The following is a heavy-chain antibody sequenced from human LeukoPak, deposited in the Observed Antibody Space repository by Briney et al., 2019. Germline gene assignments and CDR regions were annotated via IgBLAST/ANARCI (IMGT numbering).Heavy chain of an antibody. CDR2: ISSNGGST. V-gene: IGHV3-64*01. Sequence: GGPLRLSCAASGFTFSSYAMHCVSQAPGKGLEYVSAISSNGGSTYYANSVKGRFTISRDNSKNTLYLQMGSLRAEDMAMYYCARDATFDYWGQGTLVTVSS. J-gene: IGHJ4*02. CDR1: GFTFSSYA. CDR3: ARDATFDY.